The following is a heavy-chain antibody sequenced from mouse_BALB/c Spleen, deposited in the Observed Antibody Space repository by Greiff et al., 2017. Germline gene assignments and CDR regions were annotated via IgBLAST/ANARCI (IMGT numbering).Heavy chain of an antibody. CDR3: AKNGNPYYAMDY. CDR2: INPSTGYT. D-gene: IGHD2-1*01. V-gene: IGHV1-7*01. Sequence: QVQLQQSGAELAKPGASVKMSCKASGYTFTSYWMHWVKQRPGQGLEWIGYINPSTGYTEYNQKFKDKATLTADKSSSTAYMQLSSLTSEDSAVYYCAKNGNPYYAMDYWGQGTSVTVSS. J-gene: IGHJ4*01. CDR1: GYTFTSYW.